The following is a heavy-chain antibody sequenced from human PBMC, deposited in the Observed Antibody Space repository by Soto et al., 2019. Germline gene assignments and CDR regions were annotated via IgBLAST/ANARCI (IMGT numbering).Heavy chain of an antibody. D-gene: IGHD6-19*01. CDR2: ISGYNGKT. Sequence: QVQLVQSGAEVKKRGASVKVSCKASGYMFNSYGMSWLRQAPGQGLEWIGWISGYNGKTDLAQKFQGRVTMTTSSSTSTVYMELTSLRFDDTALYYCARDETYTAGWYFEHWGQGTLVTVPS. J-gene: IGHJ4*02. CDR1: GYMFNSYG. V-gene: IGHV1-18*01. CDR3: ARDETYTAGWYFEH.